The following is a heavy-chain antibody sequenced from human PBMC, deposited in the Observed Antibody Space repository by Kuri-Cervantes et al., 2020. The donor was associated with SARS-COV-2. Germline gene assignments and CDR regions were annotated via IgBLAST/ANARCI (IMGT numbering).Heavy chain of an antibody. V-gene: IGHV1-69*06. Sequence: SVKVSCKASGGTFSSYAISWVRQAPGQGLEWMGGIIPIFGTANYAQKFQGRVTITADKSTSTAYMELSSLRSEDTAVYYCARAYLPIRFLEWLTYDYWGQETLVTVSS. CDR2: IIPIFGTA. J-gene: IGHJ4*02. D-gene: IGHD3-3*01. CDR1: GGTFSSYA. CDR3: ARAYLPIRFLEWLTYDY.